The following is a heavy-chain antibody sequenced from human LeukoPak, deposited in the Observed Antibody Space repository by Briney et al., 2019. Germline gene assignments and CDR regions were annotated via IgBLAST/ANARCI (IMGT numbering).Heavy chain of an antibody. CDR1: GFTFSSYS. D-gene: IGHD2-15*01. J-gene: IGHJ4*02. CDR2: ISSSRNYK. CDR3: TRVGSGGYYFDY. Sequence: PGGSLRLSCAASGFTFSSYSMNWVRQAPGKGLEWVSFISSSRNYKYYADTVKGRITISRDNAKNSLYLQMNSLRAEDTAVYYCTRVGSGGYYFDYWGQGTLVTVSS. V-gene: IGHV3-21*01.